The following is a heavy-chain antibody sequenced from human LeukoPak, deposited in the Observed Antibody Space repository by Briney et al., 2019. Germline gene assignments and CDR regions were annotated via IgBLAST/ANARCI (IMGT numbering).Heavy chain of an antibody. CDR2: INYSGST. CDR1: GRSISGSSYY. J-gene: IGHJ4*02. V-gene: IGHV4-39*01. CDR3: ARHAEAGTTSCPLDY. D-gene: IGHD2-2*01. Sequence: SETLSLTCTVSGRSISGSSYYWGWIRQPPGKGLEWIGSINYSGSTYHNPSLKSRVTISVDTSKNQFSLKVSSVTAADTAAYYCARHAEAGTTSCPLDYWGQGTLVTVSS.